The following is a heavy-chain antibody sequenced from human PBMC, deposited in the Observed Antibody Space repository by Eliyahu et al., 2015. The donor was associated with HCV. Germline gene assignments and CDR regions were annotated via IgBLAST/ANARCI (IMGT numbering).Heavy chain of an antibody. V-gene: IGHV3-30*03. CDR3: ARTEGINDFWGSYALDY. Sequence: QVQLVESGGGVVQPGRSLRLSCXASGFTFXLYGMXWVRRAPGKGLEGVAVISNDGDNKSYADSVKGRFTISRDNSKNTLYLEMDSLRSVDTAVYYCARTEGINDFWGSYALDYWGQGTLVTVSS. D-gene: IGHD3-3*01. J-gene: IGHJ4*02. CDR2: ISNDGDNK. CDR1: GFTFXLYG.